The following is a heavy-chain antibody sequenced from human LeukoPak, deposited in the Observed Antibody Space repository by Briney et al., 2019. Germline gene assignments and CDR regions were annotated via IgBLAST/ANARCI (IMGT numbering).Heavy chain of an antibody. CDR1: GFTVSNYY. Sequence: PGGSLRLSCAASGFTVSNYYMSWVRQAPGKGLEWVSAISGSGGSTYYADSVKGRFTISRDNSKNTLYLQMNSLRAEDTAVYYCAKAGYSYEPLWVDYWGQGTLVTVSS. CDR3: AKAGYSYEPLWVDY. CDR2: ISGSGGST. V-gene: IGHV3-23*01. D-gene: IGHD5-18*01. J-gene: IGHJ4*02.